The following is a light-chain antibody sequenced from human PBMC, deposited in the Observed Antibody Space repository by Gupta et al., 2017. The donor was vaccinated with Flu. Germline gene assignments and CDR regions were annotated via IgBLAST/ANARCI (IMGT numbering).Light chain of an antibody. V-gene: IGKV3-15*01. CDR2: GAS. CDR1: QSVRSN. CDR3: QQDDTWPDT. J-gene: IGKJ2*01. Sequence: EIVMTQSPATLSVSPGERATLSCRASQSVRSNLAWYQQKPGQAPRLLMYGASTRATGIPARFSGSGSGTEFTLTVSSLQSEDFAVYYCQQDDTWPDTFGQGTKMEIK.